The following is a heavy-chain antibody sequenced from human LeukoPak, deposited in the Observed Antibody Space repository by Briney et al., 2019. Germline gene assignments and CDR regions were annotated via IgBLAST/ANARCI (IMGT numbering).Heavy chain of an antibody. CDR1: SVSISSIY. CDR2: IYTSGST. Sequence: PSETLSLTCSVSSVSISSIYWSWIRQPDGKGLEWIRRIYTSGSTNYNPSLKSRVTMSVDTSKNQFSLKLSSVTAADTAVYYCARDLVAGPYYYYGMDVWGQGTTVTVSS. V-gene: IGHV4-4*07. J-gene: IGHJ6*02. D-gene: IGHD6-19*01. CDR3: ARDLVAGPYYYYGMDV.